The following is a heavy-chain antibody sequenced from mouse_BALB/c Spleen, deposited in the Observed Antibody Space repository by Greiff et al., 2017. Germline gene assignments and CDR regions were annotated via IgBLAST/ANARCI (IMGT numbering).Heavy chain of an antibody. V-gene: IGHV1S53*02. CDR2: ISPGNGDI. J-gene: IGHJ3*01. D-gene: IGHD4-1*01. CDR3: KRLTGTDWFAY. CDR1: GYTFTDYA. Sequence: QVQLQQSDAELVKPGASVKISCKASGYTFTDYAIHWVKQKPEQGLEWIGYISPGNGDIKYNEKFKGKATLTADKSSSTAYMQLNSLTSEDSAVYFCKRLTGTDWFAYWGQGTLVTVSA.